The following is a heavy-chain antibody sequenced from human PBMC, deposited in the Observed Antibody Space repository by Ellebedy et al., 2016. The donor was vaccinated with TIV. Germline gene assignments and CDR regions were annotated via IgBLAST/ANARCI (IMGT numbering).Heavy chain of an antibody. CDR2: ISGDGGST. Sequence: GESLKISCAASGFTFDDSALHWVRHPPGKDLARVSLISGDGGSTYYADSVKCRFTISRDNNKNSLYLQMNSLRTEDTALYYCAKDGATDYDDSSGYYPNWFDPWGQGTLVTVSS. CDR3: AKDGATDYDDSSGYYPNWFDP. V-gene: IGHV3-43*02. J-gene: IGHJ5*02. D-gene: IGHD3-22*01. CDR1: GFTFDDSA.